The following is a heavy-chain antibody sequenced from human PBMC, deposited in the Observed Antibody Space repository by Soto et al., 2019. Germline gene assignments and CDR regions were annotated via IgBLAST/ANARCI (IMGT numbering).Heavy chain of an antibody. D-gene: IGHD3-3*01. V-gene: IGHV4-31*03. CDR1: GGSISSGDYY. Sequence: QVQLQESGPGLVKPSQTLSLTCTVSGGSISSGDYYWSWIRQHPGKGLEWIGYIYYSGSTYYNPSLKSRVTISVDTSKNQFSLKLSSVTAAYTAVYYCARWWSGSRSGFDPWGQGTLVTVSS. CDR2: IYYSGST. CDR3: ARWWSGSRSGFDP. J-gene: IGHJ5*02.